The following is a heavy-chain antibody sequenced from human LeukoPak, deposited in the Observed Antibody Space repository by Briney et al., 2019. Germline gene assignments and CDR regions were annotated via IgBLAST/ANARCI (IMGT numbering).Heavy chain of an antibody. CDR1: GSTFACFR. CDR3: ARDGYRLSGYFYYMDV. CDR2: INTHNGDT. V-gene: IGHV1-18*01. J-gene: IGHJ6*03. Sequence: SVTVTCKSSGSTFACFRITWVRQAPGQGVEGVGWINTHNGDTNYAQKLQGRVTITTDTSTSTAYMELRSLRSDDTAVYYCARDGYRLSGYFYYMDVWGKGTTVTVSS. D-gene: IGHD2-2*03.